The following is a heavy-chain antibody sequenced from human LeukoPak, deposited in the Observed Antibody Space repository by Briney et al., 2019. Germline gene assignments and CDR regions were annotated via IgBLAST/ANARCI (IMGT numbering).Heavy chain of an antibody. CDR2: ISDGGQST. J-gene: IGHJ4*01. Sequence: GGSLRLSCAASRFTFSKYAMSWVRQAPGKGLEWVTAISDGGQSTYHADSVKGRFTISRDNSQNTLDLQMNSLRAEDTAVYYCAKGSADGRPYYFDYWGHGTLVTVSS. CDR3: AKGSADGRPYYFDY. CDR1: RFTFSKYA. V-gene: IGHV3-23*01. D-gene: IGHD3-3*01.